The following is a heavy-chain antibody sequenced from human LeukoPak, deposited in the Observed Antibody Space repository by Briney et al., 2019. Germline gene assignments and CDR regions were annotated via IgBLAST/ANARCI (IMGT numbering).Heavy chain of an antibody. J-gene: IGHJ4*02. V-gene: IGHV1-46*01. CDR2: INPSGGST. CDR1: GYTFTSYY. CDR3: ARAWSYDSSGYYYHFDY. Sequence: ASVKVSRKASGYTFTSYYMHWVRQAPGQGLEWMGIINPSGGSTSYAQKFQDRLTMTRDTSTSTVYMELSSLRSEDTAVYYCARAWSYDSSGYYYHFDYWGQGTLVTVSS. D-gene: IGHD3-22*01.